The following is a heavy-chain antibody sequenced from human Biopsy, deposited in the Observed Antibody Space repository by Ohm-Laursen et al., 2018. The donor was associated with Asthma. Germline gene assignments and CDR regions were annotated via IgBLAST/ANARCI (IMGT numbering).Heavy chain of an antibody. CDR3: VKDGIDDAFDI. CDR2: ISKDASTQ. J-gene: IGHJ3*02. D-gene: IGHD1-26*01. V-gene: IGHV3-30*18. CDR1: GFSFSNFA. Sequence: LRLSCAAPGFSFSNFAIHWVRQAPGKGLEWVGVISKDASTQDYADSVKGRFTMARDNSKNTLDLQMNSLREEDTAVYYCVKDGIDDAFDIWGQGTVVSVSS.